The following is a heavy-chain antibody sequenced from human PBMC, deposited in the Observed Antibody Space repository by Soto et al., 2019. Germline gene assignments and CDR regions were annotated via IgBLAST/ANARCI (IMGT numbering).Heavy chain of an antibody. CDR2: INYNGGTT. Sequence: EVQLVESGGGLVQPGGSLRLSCSASGFPFSNHAMHWVRQAPGKALEYVSAINYNGGTTYYVDSVKGRFTISRDNSKNKLYLQMSSLKVEDTAMYHCVTWGGIEARNLDHWGQGTLVTVSS. CDR1: GFPFSNHA. CDR3: VTWGGIEARNLDH. V-gene: IGHV3-64D*06. D-gene: IGHD6-6*01. J-gene: IGHJ4*02.